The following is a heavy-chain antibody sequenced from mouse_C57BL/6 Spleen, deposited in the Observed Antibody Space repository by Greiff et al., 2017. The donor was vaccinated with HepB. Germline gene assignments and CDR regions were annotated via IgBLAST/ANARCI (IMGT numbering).Heavy chain of an antibody. CDR1: GYTFTDYY. CDR3: ARSGYYYGSSYFDY. V-gene: IGHV1-76*01. D-gene: IGHD1-1*01. CDR2: IYPGSGNT. Sequence: VQLQQSGAELVRPGASVKLSCKASGYTFTDYYINWVKQRPGQGLEWIARIYPGSGNTYYNEKFKGKATLTAEKSSSTAYMQLSSLTSEDSAVYFGARSGYYYGSSYFDYWGQGTTLTVSS. J-gene: IGHJ2*01.